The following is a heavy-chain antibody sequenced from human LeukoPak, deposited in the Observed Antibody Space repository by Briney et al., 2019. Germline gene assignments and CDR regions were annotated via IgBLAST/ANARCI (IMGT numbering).Heavy chain of an antibody. CDR1: GFTFSFYS. J-gene: IGHJ4*02. CDR2: LTSSSSKA. V-gene: IGHV3-21*04. CDR3: AKVGAVVVVAAIDY. D-gene: IGHD2-15*01. Sequence: GGSLRLSCAASGFTFSFYSMNWVRQAPGKGLEWVSSLTSSSSKASYVDSVKGRFTIFRDNAQNSLYLQMDSLRAEDTAVYYCAKVGAVVVVAAIDYWGQGTLVTVSS.